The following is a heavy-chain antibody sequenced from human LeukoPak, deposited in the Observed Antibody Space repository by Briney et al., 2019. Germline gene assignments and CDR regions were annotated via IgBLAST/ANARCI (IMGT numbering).Heavy chain of an antibody. CDR3: ARAGYCSGGSCYGSDY. J-gene: IGHJ4*02. CDR2: ISDDGSKR. V-gene: IGHV3-30*03. Sequence: GGSLRLSCVASGFTFSSYGMHWVRQAPGEGLEWVAVISDDGSKRYYVDSVKGRFTISRDNSKNTLYLQMDSLRAEDTAVYYCARAGYCSGGSCYGSDYWGQGTLVSVSS. CDR1: GFTFSSYG. D-gene: IGHD2-15*01.